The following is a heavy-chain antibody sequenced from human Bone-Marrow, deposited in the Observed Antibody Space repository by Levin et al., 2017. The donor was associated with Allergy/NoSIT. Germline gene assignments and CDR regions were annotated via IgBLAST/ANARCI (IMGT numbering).Heavy chain of an antibody. CDR1: GFTFSLYT. Sequence: SCAASGFTFSLYTMIWVRQAPGKGLEWVSGINDRGDRTYYAESVEGRFIISRDNSKNTLSLQMNSLRADDTALYYCLRGRGSGTPGNWGQGTQVTVSS. V-gene: IGHV3-23*01. J-gene: IGHJ4*02. D-gene: IGHD3-10*01. CDR3: LRGRGSGTPGN. CDR2: INDRGDRT.